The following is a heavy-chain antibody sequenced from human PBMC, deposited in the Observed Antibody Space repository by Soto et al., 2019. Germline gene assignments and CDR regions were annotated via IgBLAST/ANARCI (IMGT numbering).Heavy chain of an antibody. J-gene: IGHJ5*02. CDR1: GFSFGSSS. Sequence: QVQLVESGGRVLQAGTSLRVSCAASGFSFGSSSMHWGRQAPGGGPEWVASISSDGRKTYYSESAKGRFTISRDNSKNIVYLEMDRLRLDDTAIYFCARDPGVDFWSGVFDPWGQGTVVTVSS. V-gene: IGHV3-30*04. D-gene: IGHD3-3*01. CDR3: ARDPGVDFWSGVFDP. CDR2: ISSDGRKT.